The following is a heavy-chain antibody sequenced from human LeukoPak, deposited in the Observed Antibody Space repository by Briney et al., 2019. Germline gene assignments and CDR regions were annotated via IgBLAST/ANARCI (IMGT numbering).Heavy chain of an antibody. CDR3: ARISGDLDRGSYFYY. CDR1: GYRFTNYC. J-gene: IGHJ4*02. D-gene: IGHD3-10*01. CDR2: IYPGDSDT. V-gene: IGHV5-51*01. Sequence: GESLKIFTSGVGYRFTNYCIDWVRQMPGKGLEWMGIIYPGDSDTRYSPSFQGQVTISGDKSISTAYLQWSSLKASDTAMYYCARISGDLDRGSYFYYWGQGTLVTVSS.